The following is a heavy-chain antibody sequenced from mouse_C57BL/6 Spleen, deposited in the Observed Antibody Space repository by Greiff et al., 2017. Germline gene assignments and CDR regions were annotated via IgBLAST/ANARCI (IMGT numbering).Heavy chain of an antibody. D-gene: IGHD1-1*01. J-gene: IGHJ2*01. V-gene: IGHV1-82*01. Sequence: QVQLQQSGPELVKPGASVKISCTASGYAFSSSWMNWVQQRPGKGLEWVGRICPGDGDTNYTGTFKGKATLTADKSSSTAYMQLSSLTSEDSAVYCCEVTTVVHFDSWGEGTTQTVSS. CDR3: EVTTVVHFDS. CDR1: GYAFSSSW. CDR2: ICPGDGDT.